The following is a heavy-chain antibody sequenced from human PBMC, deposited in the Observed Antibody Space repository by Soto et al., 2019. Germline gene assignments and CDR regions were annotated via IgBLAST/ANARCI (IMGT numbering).Heavy chain of an antibody. CDR2: IIPIFGTA. CDR1: GGTFSSYA. V-gene: IGHV1-69*01. J-gene: IGHJ5*02. CDR3: AREYNRNGAWWFDP. Sequence: QVQLVQSGAEVKKPGSSVKVSCKASGGTFSSYAISWVRQAPGQGLEWMGGIIPIFGTANYAQKFQGRVTITADESPSPAYMELSSLRAEDTAVYYCAREYNRNGAWWFDPWGQGTLVTVSS. D-gene: IGHD1-20*01.